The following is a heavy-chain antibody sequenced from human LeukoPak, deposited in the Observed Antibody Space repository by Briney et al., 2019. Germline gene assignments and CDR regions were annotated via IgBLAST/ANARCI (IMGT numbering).Heavy chain of an antibody. V-gene: IGHV3-23*01. Sequence: PGGSLRLSCAASGFTFSSYAMSWVRQAPGKGLEWVSAISGSGGSTYYADSVKGRFTISRDNSKNTLYLQMNSLRAEDTAVYHCAKHSGSYLYYFDYWGQGTLVTVSS. D-gene: IGHD1-26*01. CDR3: AKHSGSYLYYFDY. CDR1: GFTFSSYA. J-gene: IGHJ4*02. CDR2: ISGSGGST.